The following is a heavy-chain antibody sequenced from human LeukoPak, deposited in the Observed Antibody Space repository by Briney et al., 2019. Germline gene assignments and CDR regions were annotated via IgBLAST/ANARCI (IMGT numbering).Heavy chain of an antibody. CDR1: GYSFTSYW. CDR2: IYPGDSDT. CDR3: ARRRVVVTASQYYYYGMDV. Sequence: GESLKISCKGSGYSFTSYWIGWVRQMPGKGLEWMGIIYPGDSDTRYSPSFQGQVTISADKSISTAYLQWSSLKASDTAMYYCARRRVVVTASQYYYYGMDVWGQGTTVTVSS. V-gene: IGHV5-51*01. D-gene: IGHD2-21*02. J-gene: IGHJ6*02.